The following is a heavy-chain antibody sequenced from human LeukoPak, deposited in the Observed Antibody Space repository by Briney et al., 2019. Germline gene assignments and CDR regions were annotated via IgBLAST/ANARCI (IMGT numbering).Heavy chain of an antibody. V-gene: IGHV3-23*01. Sequence: GGSLRLSCAASGFTFSSYAMSWVRQAPGKGLEWVSAISGSGGSTYYADSVKGRFTISRDNSKNTLYLQMNSLRVEDTAVYYCAKLYYDSSGYYRRDNWFDPWGQGTLVTVSS. CDR3: AKLYYDSSGYYRRDNWFDP. CDR1: GFTFSSYA. J-gene: IGHJ5*02. D-gene: IGHD3-22*01. CDR2: ISGSGGST.